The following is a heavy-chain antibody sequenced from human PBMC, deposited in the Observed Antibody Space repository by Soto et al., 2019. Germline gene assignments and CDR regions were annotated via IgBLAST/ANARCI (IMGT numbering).Heavy chain of an antibody. D-gene: IGHD6-19*01. J-gene: IGHJ6*02. CDR1: GGTFSSYA. CDR2: IIPIFGTA. Sequence: GASVKVSCKASGGTFSSYAISWVRQAPGQGLEWMGGIIPIFGTANYAQKFQGRVTITADESTSTAYMELSSLRSEDTAVYYCASLFIPGIAVADYYYYGMDVWGQGTTVTVSS. CDR3: ASLFIPGIAVADYYYYGMDV. V-gene: IGHV1-69*13.